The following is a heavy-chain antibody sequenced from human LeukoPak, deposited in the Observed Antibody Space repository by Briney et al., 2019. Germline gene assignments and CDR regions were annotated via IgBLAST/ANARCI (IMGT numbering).Heavy chain of an antibody. V-gene: IGHV3-48*03. CDR3: ARDRYALQY. CDR2: ITLDGRTI. CDR1: TSTFSTNE. D-gene: IGHD5-12*01. J-gene: IGHJ1*01. Sequence: GASLTLAWPASTSTFSTNEIRCVRQAPGDWRGWLSYITLDGRTIDYADSVKGRFTTSRDKTESSLYLQKSSLRDEDTAVYYCARDRYALQYWGQGTLVTASS.